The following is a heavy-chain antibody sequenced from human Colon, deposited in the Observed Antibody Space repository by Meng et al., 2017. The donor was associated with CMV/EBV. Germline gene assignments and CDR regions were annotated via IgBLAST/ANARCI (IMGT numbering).Heavy chain of an antibody. J-gene: IGHJ6*02. CDR2: VHSGDSRT. Sequence: GGSLRLSCAASGFTVSTNYMSWVRQAPGKGLEWVSIVHSGDSRTQYADSVKGRFTISRDDSKSTVHLQMSSLRAEDTATYYCAKWRGYGNGMDVWGQGTTVTVSS. CDR1: GFTVSTNY. CDR3: AKWRGYGNGMDV. V-gene: IGHV3-23*03. D-gene: IGHD2-15*01.